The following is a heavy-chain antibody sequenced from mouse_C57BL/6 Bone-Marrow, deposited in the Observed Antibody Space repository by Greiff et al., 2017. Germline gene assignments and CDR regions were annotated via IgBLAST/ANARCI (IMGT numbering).Heavy chain of an antibody. CDR2: ISSGSSTI. Sequence: EVQVVESGGGLVTPGGSLKLSCAASGFTFSDYGMHWVRQAPEKGLEWVAYISSGSSTIYYADTVKGRFTIARDNAKNTLFLQMTSLRSEDTAMYYCARENYDAYFDYWGQGTTLTVSS. CDR3: ARENYDAYFDY. D-gene: IGHD2-3*01. CDR1: GFTFSDYG. V-gene: IGHV5-17*01. J-gene: IGHJ2*01.